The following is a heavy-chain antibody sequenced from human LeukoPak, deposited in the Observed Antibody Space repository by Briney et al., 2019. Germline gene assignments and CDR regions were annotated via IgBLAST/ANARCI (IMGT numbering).Heavy chain of an antibody. V-gene: IGHV3-74*01. D-gene: IGHD1-26*01. CDR3: VRDLGGRSGH. CDR2: INEDGSTT. CDR1: GVTFSSNW. Sequence: GGTMRLSCAASGVTFSSNWMHWDRQAPGKGLVWVSRINEDGSTTNYADSVKGRSTIFRDNAKNTLYLQMNSLRAEDTAVYYCVRDLGGRSGHWGQGTLVTVSS. J-gene: IGHJ4*02.